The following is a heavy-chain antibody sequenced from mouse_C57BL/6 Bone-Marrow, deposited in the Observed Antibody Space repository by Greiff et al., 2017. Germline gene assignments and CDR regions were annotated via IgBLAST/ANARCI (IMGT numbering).Heavy chain of an antibody. V-gene: IGHV14-4*01. J-gene: IGHJ2*01. CDR3: TTGNFDY. CDR1: GFNIKDDY. Sequence: EVKVEESGAELVRPGASVKLSCTASGFNIKDDYMHWVKQRPEQGLEWIGWIDPENGDTEYASKFQGKATITADTSSNTAYLQLSSLTSEDTAVYYCTTGNFDYWGQGTTLTVSA. D-gene: IGHD1-1*02. CDR2: IDPENGDT.